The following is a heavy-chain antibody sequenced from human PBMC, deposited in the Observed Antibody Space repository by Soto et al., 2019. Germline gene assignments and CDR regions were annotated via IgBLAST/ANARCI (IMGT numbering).Heavy chain of an antibody. D-gene: IGHD2-15*01. CDR2: IVVGSGNT. V-gene: IGHV1-58*02. J-gene: IGHJ3*02. CDR1: GFTFTSSA. CDR3: AAERRGYCSGGSCFAFDI. Sequence: ASVKVSCKASGFTFTSSAMQWVRQARGQRLEWIGWIVVGSGNTNYAQKFQERVTITRDMSTSTAYMELSSLRSEDTAVYYCAAERRGYCSGGSCFAFDIWGQGTMVTVSS.